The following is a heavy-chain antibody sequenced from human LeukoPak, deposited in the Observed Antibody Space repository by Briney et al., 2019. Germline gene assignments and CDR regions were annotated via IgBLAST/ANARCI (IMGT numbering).Heavy chain of an antibody. J-gene: IGHJ3*02. CDR2: IKQDGSEK. CDR1: GFTFSSYW. CDR3: AREGDFWSGYPTRNAFDI. Sequence: GGSLRLSCAASGFTFSSYWMSWVRQAPGKGLEWVANIKQDGSEKYYVDSVKGRFTISRDNAKNSLYLQMNSLRAEDTAVYYCAREGDFWSGYPTRNAFDIWGQGTMVTVSS. V-gene: IGHV3-7*01. D-gene: IGHD3-3*01.